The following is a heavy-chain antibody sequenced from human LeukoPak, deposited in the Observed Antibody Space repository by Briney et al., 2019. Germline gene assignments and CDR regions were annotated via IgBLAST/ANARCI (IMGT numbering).Heavy chain of an antibody. CDR3: ATEPNNYYDSGNWVDP. V-gene: IGHV3-74*01. D-gene: IGHD3-22*01. Sequence: PGGSLRLSCAASGFTFSSYWMHWVRQAPGKGLVWVSRINTDGSSTSYADSVKGRFTISRDNAKNTLYLQMNSLRAEDTAVYYCATEPNNYYDSGNWVDPWGQGTLVTVSS. CDR1: GFTFSSYW. J-gene: IGHJ5*02. CDR2: INTDGSST.